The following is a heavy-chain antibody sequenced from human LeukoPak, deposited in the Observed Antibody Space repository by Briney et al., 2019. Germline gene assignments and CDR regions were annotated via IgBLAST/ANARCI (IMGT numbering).Heavy chain of an antibody. CDR1: GGSISSSSYY. D-gene: IGHD1-26*01. Sequence: SETLSLTCTVSGGSISSSSYYWGWIRQPPGKGLEWIGSIYYSGSTYYNPSLKSRVTISVDTSKNQFSLKLSSVTAADTAVYYCASNPTSWYSGTSLADYWGQGILVTVSS. J-gene: IGHJ4*02. CDR2: IYYSGST. V-gene: IGHV4-39*07. CDR3: ASNPTSWYSGTSLADY.